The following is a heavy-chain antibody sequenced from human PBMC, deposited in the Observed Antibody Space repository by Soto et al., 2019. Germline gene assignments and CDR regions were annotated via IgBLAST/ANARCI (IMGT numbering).Heavy chain of an antibody. Sequence: QVQLVQSGTEVKKPGASVRVSCKASGYSYSTYVIHWVRQAPGQSLEWMGWINAGNGNTKYSQKFQGRITITRDTSASTVYMDLTSLRSEDSAVYYCADWHDNWGCFDFWGQGTLVTVSS. J-gene: IGHJ4*02. V-gene: IGHV1-3*01. CDR1: GYSYSTYV. CDR3: ADWHDNWGCFDF. D-gene: IGHD1-1*01. CDR2: INAGNGNT.